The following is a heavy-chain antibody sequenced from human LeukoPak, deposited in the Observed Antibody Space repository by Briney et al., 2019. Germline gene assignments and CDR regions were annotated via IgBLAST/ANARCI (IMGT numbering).Heavy chain of an antibody. CDR2: IVVGSGNT. D-gene: IGHD3-22*01. V-gene: IGHV1-58*01. J-gene: IGHJ4*02. Sequence: ASVKVSCKASGFTFTSSAVQWVRQARGQRLEWIGWIVVGSGNTNYAQKFQERVTITRDMSTSTAYMELSSLRSDDTAVYYCARSFPRSGYYRAFDYWGQGTLVTVSS. CDR3: ARSFPRSGYYRAFDY. CDR1: GFTFTSSA.